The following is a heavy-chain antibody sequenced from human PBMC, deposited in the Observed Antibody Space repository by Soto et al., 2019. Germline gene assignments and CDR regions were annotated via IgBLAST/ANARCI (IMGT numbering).Heavy chain of an antibody. V-gene: IGHV5-51*01. CDR2: IYPGDSDT. J-gene: IGHJ4*02. CDR1: GYSFTSYW. D-gene: IGHD4-17*01. CDR3: ARRLDYGDYALGYFDY. Sequence: GESLKISCKGSGYSFTSYWIGWVRQMPGKGLEWMGIIYPGDSDTRYSPSFQGQVTISADKSISTAYLQWSSLKASDTAMYYCARRLDYGDYALGYFDYWGQGTLVTVSS.